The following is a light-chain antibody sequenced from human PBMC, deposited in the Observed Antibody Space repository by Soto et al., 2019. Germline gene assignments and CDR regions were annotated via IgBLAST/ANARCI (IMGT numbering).Light chain of an antibody. CDR2: AAS. Sequence: DIQMTQSPSSVSASVGDRVTITCRASQDISTYLAWYQQKPGKAPRLLIFAASSLQSGVPFRFSGSGSGTDFTLTISSLQPEDFAIYYCQHSNIIPLTFGGGTRVEIK. V-gene: IGKV1-12*01. CDR1: QDISTY. CDR3: QHSNIIPLT. J-gene: IGKJ4*01.